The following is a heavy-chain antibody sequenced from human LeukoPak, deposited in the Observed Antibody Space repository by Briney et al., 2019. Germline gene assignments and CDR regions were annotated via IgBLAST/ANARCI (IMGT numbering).Heavy chain of an antibody. CDR2: IYYSGST. CDR3: ARRTVTKDY. D-gene: IGHD4-17*01. CDR1: GGSISSSSYY. J-gene: IGHJ4*02. V-gene: IGHV4-39*01. Sequence: SETLSLTCTVSGGSISSSSYYWGWIRQPPGTGLEWIGSIYYSGSTYYNPSLKSRVTISVDTSKNQFSLKLSSVTAADTAVYYCARRTVTKDYWGQGTLVTVSS.